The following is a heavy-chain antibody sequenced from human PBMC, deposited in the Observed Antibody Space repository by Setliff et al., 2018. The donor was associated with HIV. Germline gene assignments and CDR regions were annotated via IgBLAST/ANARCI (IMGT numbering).Heavy chain of an antibody. V-gene: IGHV4-39*01. CDR1: GGSISSSSYY. CDR3: ASGYQYDSSGYYYVTPIDY. CDR2: IYYTGRA. Sequence: PSETLSLTCTVSGGSISSSSYYWGCIRQPPGKGLEWIGSIYYTGRANYNPSLKSRVTMSVDTSKNQFSLKLSSVTAADTAVYYCASGYQYDSSGYYYVTPIDYWGQGTLVTVSS. D-gene: IGHD3-22*01. J-gene: IGHJ4*02.